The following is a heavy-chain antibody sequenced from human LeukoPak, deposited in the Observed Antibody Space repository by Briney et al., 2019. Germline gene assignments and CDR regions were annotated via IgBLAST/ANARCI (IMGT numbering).Heavy chain of an antibody. CDR1: GFTVNSYA. D-gene: IGHD3-16*02. CDR3: TKDHSEYVWGSYRRDDY. J-gene: IGHJ4*02. Sequence: GSLRLSCAASGFTVNSYAMSWVRQGPGKGLEWVSTISGSGDNTYYADSVRDRFTISRDISKNTLYLQMDSLRAEDTAVYYCTKDHSEYVWGSYRRDDYWGQGTLVTVSS. V-gene: IGHV3-23*01. CDR2: ISGSGDNT.